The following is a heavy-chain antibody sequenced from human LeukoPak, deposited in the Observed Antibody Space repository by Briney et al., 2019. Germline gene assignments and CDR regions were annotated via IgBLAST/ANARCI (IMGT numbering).Heavy chain of an antibody. V-gene: IGHV1-18*04. CDR1: GYTFTSYG. D-gene: IGHD6-13*01. Sequence: ASVKVSCKASGYTFTSYGISWVRQAPGQGLEWMGWISAYNGNTNYAQKLQGRVTMTTDTSTSTAYVELRSLRSDDTAVYYCARFEKQQPLGFYYYYGMDVWGKETTDSVFS. J-gene: IGHJ6*04. CDR2: ISAYNGNT. CDR3: ARFEKQQPLGFYYYYGMDV.